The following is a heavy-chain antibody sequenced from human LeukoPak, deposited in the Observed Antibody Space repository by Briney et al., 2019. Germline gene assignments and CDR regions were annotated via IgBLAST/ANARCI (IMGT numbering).Heavy chain of an antibody. V-gene: IGHV4-34*01. D-gene: IGHD2-2*02. CDR3: ARGGGIVVVPAAIWGFDP. Sequence: SETVSLTCADYGGSFSGYYWSWIRQPPGKGLEWIGEINHSGSTNYNPSLKSRVTISVDTSKNQFSLKLSSVTAADTAVYYCARGGGIVVVPAAIWGFDPWGQGTLVTVSS. CDR2: INHSGST. J-gene: IGHJ5*02. CDR1: GGSFSGYY.